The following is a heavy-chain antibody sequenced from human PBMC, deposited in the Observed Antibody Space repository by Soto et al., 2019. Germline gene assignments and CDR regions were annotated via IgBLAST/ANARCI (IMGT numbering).Heavy chain of an antibody. D-gene: IGHD3-22*01. Sequence: ASVKVSCKASGGTFSSYAISWVRQAPGQGLEWMGGIIPIFGTANYAQKFQGRVTITADESTSTAYMELGSLRSEDTAVYYCARDLGYYDSSGYYAWGQGTLVTVSS. CDR2: IIPIFGTA. CDR3: ARDLGYYDSSGYYA. CDR1: GGTFSSYA. V-gene: IGHV1-69*13. J-gene: IGHJ5*02.